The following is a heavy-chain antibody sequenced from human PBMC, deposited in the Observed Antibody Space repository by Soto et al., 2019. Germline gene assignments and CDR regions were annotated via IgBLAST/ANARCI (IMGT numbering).Heavy chain of an antibody. CDR1: GFTFSSYA. J-gene: IGHJ5*02. V-gene: IGHV3-23*01. Sequence: PGGSLRLSCAASGFTFSSYAMSWVRQAPGKGLEWVSAISGSGGSTYYADSVKGRFTISRDNSKNTLYLQMNSLRAEDTAVYYCAKDRSITMVRGVMDWFDPWGQGTLVTVSS. CDR3: AKDRSITMVRGVMDWFDP. CDR2: ISGSGGST. D-gene: IGHD3-10*01.